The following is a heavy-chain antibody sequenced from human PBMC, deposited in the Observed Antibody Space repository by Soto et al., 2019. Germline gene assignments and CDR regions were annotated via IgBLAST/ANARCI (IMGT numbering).Heavy chain of an antibody. V-gene: IGHV3-23*01. CDR3: AKEGGSGSYDAFDI. Sequence: GGSLRLSCAASGFTFSSYAMSWVRQAPGKGLEWDSAISGRGGSTYYADSGKGRFTISRDNSKNTLYMQMNSLRAEDTAVYYCAKEGGSGSYDAFDIWGQGTMVTVSS. D-gene: IGHD3-10*01. CDR1: GFTFSSYA. J-gene: IGHJ3*02. CDR2: ISGRGGST.